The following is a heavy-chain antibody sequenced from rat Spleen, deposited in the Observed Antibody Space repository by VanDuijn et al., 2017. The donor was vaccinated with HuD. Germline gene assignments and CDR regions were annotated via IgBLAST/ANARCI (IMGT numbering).Heavy chain of an antibody. Sequence: EVQLVESGGGLVQPGRSMKLSCAASGFTFSNFYMAWVRQAPTKGLEWVATIDTDGLRTYYSDSVKGRFTISRDNAENTLYLQMDSLRSEDTATYYCVRLLGAPDWYFDFWGPGTMVTVSS. CDR2: IDTDGLRT. J-gene: IGHJ1*01. V-gene: IGHV5-25*01. D-gene: IGHD5-1*01. CDR3: VRLLGAPDWYFDF. CDR1: GFTFSNFY.